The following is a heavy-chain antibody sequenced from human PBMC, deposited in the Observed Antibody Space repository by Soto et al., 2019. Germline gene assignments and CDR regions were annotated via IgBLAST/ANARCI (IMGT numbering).Heavy chain of an antibody. J-gene: IGHJ5*02. CDR1: GGSISSGNYY. V-gene: IGHV4-31*03. CDR3: ARVLSGYGYNWFGP. CDR2: IYYSGST. Sequence: QLQLQESGPGLVKPSQTLSLTCIVSGGSISSGNYYWNWIRQHPGKGLEWIGFIYYSGSTHYSPSLKSRVTISVDTSKNQFSLKLSSVTAAGTAVYYCARVLSGYGYNWFGPGGQGTLVTVSS. D-gene: IGHD5-12*01.